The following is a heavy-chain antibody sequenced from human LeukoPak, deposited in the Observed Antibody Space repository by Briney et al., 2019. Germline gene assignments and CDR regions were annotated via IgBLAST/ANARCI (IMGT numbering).Heavy chain of an antibody. J-gene: IGHJ5*02. D-gene: IGHD6-6*01. CDR3: ARESAAARFTDP. CDR1: GGSISSSSYY. CDR2: IYYSGST. V-gene: IGHV4-39*07. Sequence: PSETLSLTCTVSGGSISSSSYYWGWIRQPPGKGLEWIGSIYYSGSTYYNPSLKSRVTISVDTSKNQFSLKLSSVTAADTAVYYCARESAAARFTDPWGQGTLVTVSS.